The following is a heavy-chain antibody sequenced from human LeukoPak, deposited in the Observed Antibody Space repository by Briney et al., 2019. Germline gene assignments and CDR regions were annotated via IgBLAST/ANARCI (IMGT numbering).Heavy chain of an antibody. J-gene: IGHJ6*02. V-gene: IGHV3-15*01. D-gene: IGHD3-9*01. CDR1: GFTFSNAW. Sequence: GGSLRLSCAASGFTFSNAWMSWVRQAPGKGLEWVGRIKSKTDGGTTDYAAPVKGRFTISRDDSKNTLYLQVNSLKTEDTAVYYCTTPLREDPYYDILTGPYMDVWAKGPRSPSP. CDR2: IKSKTDGGTT. CDR3: TTPLREDPYYDILTGPYMDV.